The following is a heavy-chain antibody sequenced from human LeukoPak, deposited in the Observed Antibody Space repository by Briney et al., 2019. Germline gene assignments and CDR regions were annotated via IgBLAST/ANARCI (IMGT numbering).Heavy chain of an antibody. D-gene: IGHD3-3*02. CDR3: ARDERPGISPKDAFDI. J-gene: IGHJ3*02. Sequence: GGSLRLSCAASGFTFSSYGMHWVRQAPGKGLEWVAFIRYDGSNKYYADSVKGRFTISRDNSKNTLYLQMNSLRAEDTAVYYCARDERPGISPKDAFDIWGQGTMVTVSS. V-gene: IGHV3-30*02. CDR2: IRYDGSNK. CDR1: GFTFSSYG.